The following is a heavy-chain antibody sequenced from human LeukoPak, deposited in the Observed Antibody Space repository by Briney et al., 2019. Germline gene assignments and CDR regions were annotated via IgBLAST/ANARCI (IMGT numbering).Heavy chain of an antibody. D-gene: IGHD3-16*02. CDR2: IYSGGST. CDR1: GITVSSNY. CDR3: ARGSYHGSIDY. V-gene: IGHV3-53*01. J-gene: IGHJ4*02. Sequence: GGSLRLSCAASGITVSSNYMSWVRQAPGKGLEWVSVIYSGGSTYYADSVKGRFTISRDNSKNTLYLQMNSLRAEDTAVYYCARGSYHGSIDYWGQGTLVTVSS.